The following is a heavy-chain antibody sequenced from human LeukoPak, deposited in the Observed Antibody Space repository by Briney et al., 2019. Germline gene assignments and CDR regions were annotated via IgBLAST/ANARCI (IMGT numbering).Heavy chain of an antibody. D-gene: IGHD3-10*01. Sequence: GESLKISCKASGYTFSKYWIGWVRQMPGKGLEWMGIIYPGESDIRYSPSFQGQVTFSADKSISTAYLQWASLKASDTAMYYCARRGGSGSYYVYWGQGTLVTVSS. V-gene: IGHV5-51*01. J-gene: IGHJ4*02. CDR2: IYPGESDI. CDR3: ARRGGSGSYYVY. CDR1: GYTFSKYW.